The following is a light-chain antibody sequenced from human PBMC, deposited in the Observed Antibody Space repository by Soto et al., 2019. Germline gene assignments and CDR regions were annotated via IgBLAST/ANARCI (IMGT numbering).Light chain of an antibody. J-gene: IGKJ2*01. Sequence: EIVLTQSPGTLSLSPGERATLSCGASQSVNSNYLAWYQQKPGQAPRLLIFGASSRATGIPDRFSGNGSGTGFTLTIRRLEPEDFAVYYCQQYGSSPYTFGQGTKLEIK. CDR2: GAS. V-gene: IGKV3-20*01. CDR1: QSVNSNY. CDR3: QQYGSSPYT.